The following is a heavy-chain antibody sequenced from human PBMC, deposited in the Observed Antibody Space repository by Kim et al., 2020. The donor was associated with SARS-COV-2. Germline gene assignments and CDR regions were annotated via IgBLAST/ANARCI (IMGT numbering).Heavy chain of an antibody. CDR2: INPNSGGT. CDR3: ARAAWGSGRGGYYMDV. Sequence: ASVKVSCKASGYTFTGYYMHWVRLAPGQGLEWMGRINPNSGGTNYAQKFQGRVTMTRDTSISTAYMELSRLRSDDTAVYYCARAAWGSGRGGYYMDVWGKGTTVTVSS. CDR1: GYTFTGYY. D-gene: IGHD6-19*01. J-gene: IGHJ6*03. V-gene: IGHV1-2*06.